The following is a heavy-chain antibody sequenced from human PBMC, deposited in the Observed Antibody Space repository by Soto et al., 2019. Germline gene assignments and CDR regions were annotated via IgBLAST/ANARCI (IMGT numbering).Heavy chain of an antibody. CDR1: GFTFSSYA. CDR3: AKDSTTNCGGDCYFAFDI. D-gene: IGHD2-21*02. CDR2: ISGSGGST. J-gene: IGHJ3*02. V-gene: IGHV3-23*01. Sequence: GGSLRLSCAASGFTFSSYAMSWVRQAPGKGLEWVSAISGSGGSTYYADSVKGRFTISRDNSKNTLYLQMNSLRAEDTAVYYGAKDSTTNCGGDCYFAFDIWGQGTMVTVSS.